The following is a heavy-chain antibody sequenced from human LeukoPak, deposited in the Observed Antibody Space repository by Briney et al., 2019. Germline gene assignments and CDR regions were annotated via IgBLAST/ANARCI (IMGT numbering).Heavy chain of an antibody. D-gene: IGHD3-10*01. Sequence: GGSLRLSCAASGFTFSSYWMSWVRQAPGKGLEWVANIKQDGSEKYYVDSVKGRFTISRHNAKNSLYLQMNSLRAEDTAVYYCARGIRLLWFGELSPCYMDVWGKGTTVTVSS. J-gene: IGHJ6*03. CDR2: IKQDGSEK. V-gene: IGHV3-7*01. CDR3: ARGIRLLWFGELSPCYMDV. CDR1: GFTFSSYW.